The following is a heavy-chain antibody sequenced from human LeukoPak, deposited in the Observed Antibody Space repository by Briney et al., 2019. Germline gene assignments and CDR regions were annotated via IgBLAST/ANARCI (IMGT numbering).Heavy chain of an antibody. D-gene: IGHD5-24*01. CDR3: TRVGYIDEGIDY. V-gene: IGHV3-23*01. CDR2: ISDSGANT. Sequence: PGGSLRLSCAASGFTFSTYAMSWVRQAPGKGLEWVSTISDSGANTYYADSVRGRFTISRDNAKNSLYLQMNSLRAEDTAIYYCTRVGYIDEGIDYWGQGTLVTVSS. CDR1: GFTFSTYA. J-gene: IGHJ4*02.